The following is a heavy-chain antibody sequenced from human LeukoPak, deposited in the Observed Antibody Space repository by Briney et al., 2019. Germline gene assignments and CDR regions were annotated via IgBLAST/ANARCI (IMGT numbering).Heavy chain of an antibody. Sequence: PSETLSLTCTVSGGSISSSYYYWGWIRQPPGKGLEWIGSIYSSWNTYYNPSLNSRVTISVDTSKNQFSLKLSSVTAADTAVYYCGSDYGDGRGNAFDIWGQGTMVTVSS. J-gene: IGHJ3*02. CDR1: GGSISSSYYY. CDR3: GSDYGDGRGNAFDI. D-gene: IGHD4-17*01. V-gene: IGHV4-39*07. CDR2: IYSSWNT.